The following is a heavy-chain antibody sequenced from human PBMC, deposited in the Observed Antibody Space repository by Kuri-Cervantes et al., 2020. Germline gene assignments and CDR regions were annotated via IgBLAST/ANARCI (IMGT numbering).Heavy chain of an antibody. CDR1: GYTFTSHY. D-gene: IGHD5-24*01. J-gene: IGHJ3*02. V-gene: IGHV1-69*05. Sequence: SVKVSCKASGYTFTSHYMHWGRQAPGQGLEWMGGIIPIFGTANYAQKFQGRVTITTDESTSTAYMALSSLRSEDTAVYYCAREVEMATISRAFDIWGQGTMVTVSS. CDR2: IIPIFGTA. CDR3: AREVEMATISRAFDI.